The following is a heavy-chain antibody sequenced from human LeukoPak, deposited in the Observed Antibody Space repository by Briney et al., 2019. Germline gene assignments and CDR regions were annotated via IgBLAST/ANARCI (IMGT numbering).Heavy chain of an antibody. CDR1: GFTFSSYA. CDR3: TKAKGQSWLFSHY. Sequence: GGSLRLSCAASGFTFSSYAMTWVRQAPGAGLECVSTISGSGGSTYYPDSVKGRFTVSRDNSKSTVYLQMNDLRGEDTAVYYCTKAKGQSWLFSHYWGRGTLVTVSS. J-gene: IGHJ4*02. V-gene: IGHV3-23*01. D-gene: IGHD3-22*01. CDR2: ISGSGGST.